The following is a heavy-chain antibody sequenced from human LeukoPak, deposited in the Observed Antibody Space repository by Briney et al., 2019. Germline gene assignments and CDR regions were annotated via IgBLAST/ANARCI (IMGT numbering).Heavy chain of an antibody. V-gene: IGHV3-48*01. CDR2: ISSSSSTI. D-gene: IGHD3-22*01. Sequence: PGGSLRLSCAASGFTFSSYSMNWVRQAPGKGLEWVSYISSSSSTIYYADSVKGRFTISRDNAKNSLYLQMNSLRAEDTAVYYCARDLGGYYDSSGYPFDYWGQGTLVTVSS. CDR1: GFTFSSYS. J-gene: IGHJ4*02. CDR3: ARDLGGYYDSSGYPFDY.